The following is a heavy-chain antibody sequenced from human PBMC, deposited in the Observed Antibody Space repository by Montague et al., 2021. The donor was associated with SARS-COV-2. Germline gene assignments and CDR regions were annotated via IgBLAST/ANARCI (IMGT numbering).Heavy chain of an antibody. CDR1: GFTFSSYS. D-gene: IGHD5-24*01. J-gene: IGHJ3*02. CDR2: ISSSSSYI. V-gene: IGHV3-21*01. CDR3: ARGVEMATMGDAFDI. Sequence: SLRLSCAAPGFTFSSYSMNWVRQAPGKGLEWVSSISSSSSYIYYADSVKGRFTISRDNAKNSLYLQMNSLKAEDTAVYYCARGVEMATMGDAFDIWGQGTMVTVSS.